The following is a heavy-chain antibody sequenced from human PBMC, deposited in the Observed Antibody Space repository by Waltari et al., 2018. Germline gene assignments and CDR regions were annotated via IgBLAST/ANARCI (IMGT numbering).Heavy chain of an antibody. D-gene: IGHD3-10*01. CDR1: GYTFTSYD. J-gene: IGHJ6*02. V-gene: IGHV1-8*01. CDR3: ARGFLWFGEFHPYGMDV. CDR2: MNPNSGNT. Sequence: QVQLVQSGAEVKKPGASVKVSCKASGYTFTSYDINWVRSATGKGLEWMGWMNPNSGNTGYAQKFQGRVTMTRNTSISTAYMELSSLRSEDTAVYYCARGFLWFGEFHPYGMDVWGQGTTVTVSS.